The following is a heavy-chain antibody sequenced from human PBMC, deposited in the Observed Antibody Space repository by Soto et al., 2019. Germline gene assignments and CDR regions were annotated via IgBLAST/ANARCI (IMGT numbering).Heavy chain of an antibody. D-gene: IGHD3-22*01. CDR2: IVVGSGNT. J-gene: IGHJ4*02. Sequence: SVKVSCKASGFTFTSSAVQWVRQARGQRLEWIGWIVVGSGNTNYAQKFQERVTITRDMSTSTAYMELSSLRFEDTAVYYCAADPTRRYDSSGTFDYWGQGTLVTVSS. CDR1: GFTFTSSA. CDR3: AADPTRRYDSSGTFDY. V-gene: IGHV1-58*01.